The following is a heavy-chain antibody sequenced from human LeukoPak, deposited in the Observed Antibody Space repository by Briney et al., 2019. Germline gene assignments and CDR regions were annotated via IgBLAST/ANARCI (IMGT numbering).Heavy chain of an antibody. Sequence: GGSLRLSCAASGFTFSSYWMSWVRQVPGKGLEWVANIKQDGGERYYVDSVKGRFTISRDNAKNSLYLQMDSLTAEDTAVYYCARDWSSSSLFFDYWGQGTLVTVSS. J-gene: IGHJ4*02. D-gene: IGHD6-6*01. CDR2: IKQDGGER. CDR3: ARDWSSSSLFFDY. CDR1: GFTFSSYW. V-gene: IGHV3-7*01.